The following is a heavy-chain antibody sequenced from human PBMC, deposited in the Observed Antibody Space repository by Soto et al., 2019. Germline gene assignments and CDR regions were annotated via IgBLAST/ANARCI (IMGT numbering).Heavy chain of an antibody. D-gene: IGHD5-18*01. CDR2: VIPMFGTP. V-gene: IGHV1-69*01. Sequence: QVHLVQSGAEVKKPGSSVKVSCKVSGGSFREYAMSWVRQAPGQGLEWMGGVIPMFGTPNYAHKFQGRVTITADESTNTAYMELSSLTSEHTAVYYCARDSTAMVATSFDYWGQGTLVTVSS. CDR1: GGSFREYA. CDR3: ARDSTAMVATSFDY. J-gene: IGHJ4*02.